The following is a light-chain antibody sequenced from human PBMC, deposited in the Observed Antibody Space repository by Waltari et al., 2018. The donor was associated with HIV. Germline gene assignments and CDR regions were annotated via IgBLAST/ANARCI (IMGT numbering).Light chain of an antibody. CDR3: NSRDRSGYLHVL. J-gene: IGLJ2*01. Sequence: SSALTQGPAVYVALGQTVRITCQGDSIRSYYASWYQQKPGQAPVLVIYGRNNRPSGIPARFSGSRSGNTASLTITGAQAEDEADYYCNSRDRSGYLHVLFGGGTKLTVL. CDR1: SIRSYY. V-gene: IGLV3-19*01. CDR2: GRN.